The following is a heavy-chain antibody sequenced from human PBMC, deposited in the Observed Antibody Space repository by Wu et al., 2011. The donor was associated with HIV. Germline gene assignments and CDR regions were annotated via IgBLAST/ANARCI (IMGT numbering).Heavy chain of an antibody. Sequence: EVKMPGSSVKVSCKASGGTFSSYAISWVRQAPGQGLSGWRIIPIFGTADYAQKFQGRVTITADKSTSTAYMELSSLRSEDTAVYYCARGVPAASPDWFDPWGQGTLVTVSS. CDR2: IIPIFGTA. CDR3: ARGVPAASPDWFDP. J-gene: IGHJ5*02. D-gene: IGHD2-2*01. CDR1: GGTFSSYA. V-gene: IGHV1-69*06.